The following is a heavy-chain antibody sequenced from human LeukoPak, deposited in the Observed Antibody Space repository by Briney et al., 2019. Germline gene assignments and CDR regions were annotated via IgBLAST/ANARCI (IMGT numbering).Heavy chain of an antibody. Sequence: PGGSLRLSCAASGFTFSSYSMNWVRQAPGKGLEWVSSISSSSSYIYYADSVKGRFTISRDNAKNSLYLQMNSLRAEDTAVYYCARDKKGGITMIVVERYYYGMDVWGQGTTVTASS. CDR3: ARDKKGGITMIVVERYYYGMDV. CDR1: GFTFSSYS. D-gene: IGHD3-22*01. V-gene: IGHV3-21*01. CDR2: ISSSSSYI. J-gene: IGHJ6*02.